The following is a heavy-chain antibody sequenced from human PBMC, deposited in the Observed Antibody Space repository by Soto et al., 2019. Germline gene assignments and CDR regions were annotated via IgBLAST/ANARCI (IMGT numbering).Heavy chain of an antibody. Sequence: GGSLRLSCAASGFTFSSYAMSWVRQAPGKGLEWVSAISGSGGSTYYADSVKGRFTISRDNSKNTLYLQMNSLRAEDTAVYYCAKGVVVVPAAPDAFDISGQGTMATASS. J-gene: IGHJ3*02. CDR1: GFTFSSYA. CDR3: AKGVVVVPAAPDAFDI. V-gene: IGHV3-23*01. D-gene: IGHD2-2*01. CDR2: ISGSGGST.